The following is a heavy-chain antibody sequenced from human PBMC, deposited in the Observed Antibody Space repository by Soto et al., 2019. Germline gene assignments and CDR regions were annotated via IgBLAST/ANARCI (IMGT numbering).Heavy chain of an antibody. CDR2: IIPIFGTA. Sequence: QVQLVQSGAEVKKPGSSVKVSCKASGGTFSSYSINWVRQGPGQGLEWMGEIIPIFGTANYAQKFQGRGTITADESTSTAYMELSSLRSEDTAVYYCARDGGRHSGGIDYWGQGTLVTVSS. D-gene: IGHD1-26*01. J-gene: IGHJ4*02. CDR3: ARDGGRHSGGIDY. CDR1: GGTFSSYS. V-gene: IGHV1-69*01.